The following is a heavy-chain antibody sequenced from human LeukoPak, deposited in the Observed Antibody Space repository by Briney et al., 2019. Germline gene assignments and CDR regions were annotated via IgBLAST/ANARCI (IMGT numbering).Heavy chain of an antibody. CDR1: GFTFSSYA. J-gene: IGHJ4*02. Sequence: GGSLRLSCAASGFTFSSYAMSWVRQAPGKGLEWVSAISGSGGSTYYADSVKGRFTISRDNSKNTLYLQMNSLRAVDMAVYYCAKVTRRAMIVVVTAYFDYWGQGTLVTVSS. D-gene: IGHD3-22*01. CDR2: ISGSGGST. CDR3: AKVTRRAMIVVVTAYFDY. V-gene: IGHV3-23*01.